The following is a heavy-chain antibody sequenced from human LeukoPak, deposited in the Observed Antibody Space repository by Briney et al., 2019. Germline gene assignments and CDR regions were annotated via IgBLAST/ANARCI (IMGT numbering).Heavy chain of an antibody. Sequence: SSETLSLTCAVYGGSFSGYYWSWIRQPPRKGLEWIGEINHSGSTNYNPSLKSRVTISVDTSKNQFSLKLSSVTAADTAVYYCARLVLRYFDWLPQIYFDYWGQGTLVTVSS. CDR3: ARLVLRYFDWLPQIYFDY. CDR2: INHSGST. J-gene: IGHJ4*02. V-gene: IGHV4-34*01. CDR1: GGSFSGYY. D-gene: IGHD3-9*01.